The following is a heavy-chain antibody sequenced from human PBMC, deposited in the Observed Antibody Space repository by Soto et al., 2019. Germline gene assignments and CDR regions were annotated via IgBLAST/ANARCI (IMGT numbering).Heavy chain of an antibody. J-gene: IGHJ6*02. CDR2: ISYDGSNK. CDR1: GFTFSSYA. V-gene: IGHV3-30-3*01. Sequence: QVQLVESGGGVVQPGRSLRLSCAASGFTFSSYAMHWVRQAPGKGLEWVAVISYDGSNKYYADSVKGRFTISRDNYKNTLYMQMNSLRAEDTAVYYCARDLVSIVLVPAAIEGYYYGMDVWGQGTTVTVSS. CDR3: ARDLVSIVLVPAAIEGYYYGMDV. D-gene: IGHD2-2*01.